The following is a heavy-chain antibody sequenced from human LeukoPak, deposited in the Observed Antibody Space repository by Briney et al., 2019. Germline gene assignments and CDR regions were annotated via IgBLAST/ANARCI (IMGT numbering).Heavy chain of an antibody. CDR3: ARHRYTSGRNGIDY. CDR2: VCASGST. D-gene: IGHD6-19*01. CDR1: GGSISSYC. J-gene: IGHJ4*02. Sequence: SETLSLTCTVSGGSISSYCLNWIRQPAGKGLEWIGRVCASGSTKYSPSLKSRVTMSIDKWKNQFSLKLSYVTAADTAIYYCARHRYTSGRNGIDYWGQGTLVTVSS. V-gene: IGHV4-4*07.